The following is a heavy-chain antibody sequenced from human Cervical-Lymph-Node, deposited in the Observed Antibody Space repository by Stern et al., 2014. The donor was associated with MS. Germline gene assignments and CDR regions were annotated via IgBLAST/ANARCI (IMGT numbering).Heavy chain of an antibody. CDR2: IYWNDEK. J-gene: IGHJ6*02. CDR3: APLRGDYSTYALDV. CDR1: GFSLSTSGVG. Sequence: QVTLQESGPTLVKPTQTLTLTCTFSGFSLSTSGVGVGWIRQPPGKALEWLALIYWNDEKRYRPSLKSRLSITGATSKNEVVLTMTNRDPEDTGTYYCAPLRGDYSTYALDVWGQGTAVTVSS. D-gene: IGHD4-17*01. V-gene: IGHV2-5*04.